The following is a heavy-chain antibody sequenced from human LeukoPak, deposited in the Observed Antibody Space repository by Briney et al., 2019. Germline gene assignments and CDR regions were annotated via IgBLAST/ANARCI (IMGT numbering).Heavy chain of an antibody. J-gene: IGHJ4*02. CDR2: ISGSGGST. CDR1: GFTFSSYA. D-gene: IGHD4-17*01. V-gene: IGHV3-23*01. CDR3: AKDERATVTTLYFDY. Sequence: GGSPRLSCAASGFTFSSYAMSWVRQAPGKGLEWVSAISGSGGSTYYADSVKGRFTISRDNSKNTLYLQMNSLRAEDTAVYYCAKDERATVTTLYFDYWGQGTLVTVSS.